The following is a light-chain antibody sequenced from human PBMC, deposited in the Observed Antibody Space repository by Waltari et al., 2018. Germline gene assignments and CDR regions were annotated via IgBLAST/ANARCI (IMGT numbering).Light chain of an antibody. V-gene: IGKV3-15*01. CDR1: QNVYTN. J-gene: IGKJ1*01. Sequence: EIVMTQSPATLSVSPGERATLSCRPSQNVYTNLAWYQQKPGHAPRLLIYGASTRATDIPARFSGSGSGTEFTLTISSLESEDFAIFYCQQYMNWPRTFGQGTKVEIK. CDR3: QQYMNWPRT. CDR2: GAS.